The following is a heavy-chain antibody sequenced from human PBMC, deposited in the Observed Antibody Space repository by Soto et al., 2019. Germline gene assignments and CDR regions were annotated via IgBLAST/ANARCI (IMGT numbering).Heavy chain of an antibody. Sequence: GGSPRLSCTASGITLSRDWMTWVRQAPGKGLEWVASIKPDGSGEYYLDSVKGRFTISRDNTKNSLYLQANSLRAEDTAMYFCAKLLNGVTALDYWGQGTLVTVSS. CDR2: IKPDGSGE. D-gene: IGHD2-21*02. V-gene: IGHV3-7*01. CDR1: GITLSRDW. CDR3: AKLLNGVTALDY. J-gene: IGHJ4*02.